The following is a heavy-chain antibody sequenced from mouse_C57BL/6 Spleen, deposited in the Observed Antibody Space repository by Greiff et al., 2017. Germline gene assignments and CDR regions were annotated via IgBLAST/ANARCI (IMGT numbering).Heavy chain of an antibody. CDR1: GYTFTSYW. V-gene: IGHV1-69*01. CDR3: ARNYDSNYVEVWFAY. Sequence: VQLQQPGAELVMPGASVKLSCKASGYTFTSYWMHWVKQRPGQGLEWIGEIDPSDSYTNYNQKFKGKSTLTVDKSSSTAYMQLSSLTSEDSAVYYWARNYDSNYVEVWFAYWGQGTLVTVSA. J-gene: IGHJ3*01. CDR2: IDPSDSYT. D-gene: IGHD2-5*01.